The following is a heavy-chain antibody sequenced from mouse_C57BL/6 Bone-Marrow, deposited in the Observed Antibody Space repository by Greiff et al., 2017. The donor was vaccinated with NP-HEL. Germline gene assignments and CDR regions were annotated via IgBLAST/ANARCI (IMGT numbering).Heavy chain of an antibody. V-gene: IGHV1-69*01. CDR1: GYTFTSYW. J-gene: IGHJ2*01. Sequence: QVQLQQSGAELVMPGASVKLSCKASGYTFTSYWMHWVKQRPGQGLEWIGEIDPSYSYTNYNQKFKGKSTLTVDKSSSTAYMQLSSLTSEDSAVYYCAGGLFDYWGQGTTLTVSS. CDR2: IDPSYSYT. CDR3: AGGLFDY.